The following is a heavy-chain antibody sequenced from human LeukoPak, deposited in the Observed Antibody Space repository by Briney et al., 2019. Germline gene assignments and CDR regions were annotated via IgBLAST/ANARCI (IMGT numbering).Heavy chain of an antibody. D-gene: IGHD6-19*01. CDR3: ASPARAGGSGWYADPYGMDV. Sequence: LVKVSCKASGGTFSSYAISWVRQAPGQGLEWMGGIIPIFGTANYAQKFQGRVTITADESTSTAYMELSSLRSEDTAVYYCASPARAGGSGWYADPYGMDVWGQGTTVTVSS. V-gene: IGHV1-69*13. J-gene: IGHJ6*02. CDR2: IIPIFGTA. CDR1: GGTFSSYA.